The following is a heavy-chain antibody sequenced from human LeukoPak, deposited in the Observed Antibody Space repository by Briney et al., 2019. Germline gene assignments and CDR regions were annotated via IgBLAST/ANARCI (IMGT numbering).Heavy chain of an antibody. CDR1: GYTFTSYG. D-gene: IGHD6-13*01. Sequence: GASVKVSCKASGYTFTSYGISWVRQAPGQGLEWMGWISAYNGNTNYAQKLQGRVTMTTDTSTSTAYMGLRSLRSDDTAVYYCARLFSSWQKVELTFDYWGQGTLVTVSS. CDR3: ARLFSSWQKVELTFDY. J-gene: IGHJ4*02. V-gene: IGHV1-18*01. CDR2: ISAYNGNT.